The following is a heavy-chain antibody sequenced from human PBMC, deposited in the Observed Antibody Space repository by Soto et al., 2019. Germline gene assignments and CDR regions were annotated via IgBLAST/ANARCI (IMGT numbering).Heavy chain of an antibody. CDR1: GGSISSGGYY. CDR3: ARDRNNWFDP. J-gene: IGHJ5*02. CDR2: IYYSGST. V-gene: IGHV4-31*03. Sequence: PSETLSLTCTVSGGSISSGGYYWSWIRQHPGKGLEWIGYIYYSGSTYYNPSLKSRVTISVDTSKNQFSLKLSSVTAADTAVYYCARDRNNWFDPWGQGTLVTVS.